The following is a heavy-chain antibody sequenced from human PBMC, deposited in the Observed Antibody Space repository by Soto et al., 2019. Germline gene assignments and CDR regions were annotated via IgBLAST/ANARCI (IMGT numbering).Heavy chain of an antibody. J-gene: IGHJ1*01. V-gene: IGHV3-23*01. D-gene: IGHD1-1*01. CDR2: ISGSGDKT. CDR1: GLTFKDYA. CDR3: ARESNWYGGQYLHD. Sequence: EVQLLQSGGGLAQPGTSLRLSCAASGLTFKDYAMTWVRQAPGQGLEWVSTISGSGDKTDYADSVKGRFRVSRDNSKDTLYLQMDSLGADDTALSYCARESNWYGGQYLHDWGQGTLVTVSS.